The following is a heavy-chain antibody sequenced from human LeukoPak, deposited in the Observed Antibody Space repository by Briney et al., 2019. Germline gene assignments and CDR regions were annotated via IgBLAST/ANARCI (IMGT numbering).Heavy chain of an antibody. CDR2: IYPGDSDT. V-gene: IGHV5-51*01. CDR1: GYSFTSYW. D-gene: IGHD2-15*01. J-gene: IGHJ3*02. CDR3: ARHRYCSGGSCSGDAFDI. Sequence: GESLKISCKGSGYSFTSYWIGWVRQLPGKGLEWMGIIYPGDSDTRYSPSFQGQVTISADKSISTAYLQWSSLKASDTAMYYCARHRYCSGGSCSGDAFDIWGQGTMVTVSS.